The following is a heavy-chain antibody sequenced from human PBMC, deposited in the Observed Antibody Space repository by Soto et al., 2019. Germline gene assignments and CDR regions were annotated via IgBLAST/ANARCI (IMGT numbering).Heavy chain of an antibody. CDR2: INPNGGST. CDR1: GDTFTSYY. J-gene: IGHJ4*02. CDR3: ASSPGYSSTEWGYYFDY. V-gene: IGHV1-46*01. D-gene: IGHD6-13*01. Sequence: QVRLVQSGAEVKAPGASVKVSCKAPGDTFTSYYMHWVRQAPGHGLEWMGVINPNGGSTRFAQKFQGRVTMTSDTSTSTVYMELRGLTSEDTAVYYCASSPGYSSTEWGYYFDYWGQGTLVTVSS.